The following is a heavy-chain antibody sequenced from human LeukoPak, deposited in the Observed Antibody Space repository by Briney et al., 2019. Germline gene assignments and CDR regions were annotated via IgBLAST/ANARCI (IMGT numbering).Heavy chain of an antibody. CDR1: GYTFTDYY. CDR3: ARDVVVPAAIAFSWFDP. D-gene: IGHD2-2*01. Sequence: ASVKDSFQASGYTFTDYYLHWVRQAPGRGLEWMGWINPNSGGTNFAQKFQGRVTMTTDTSTSTAYMELRSLRSDDTAVYYCARDVVVPAAIAFSWFDPWGQGTLVTVSS. J-gene: IGHJ5*02. V-gene: IGHV1-2*02. CDR2: INPNSGGT.